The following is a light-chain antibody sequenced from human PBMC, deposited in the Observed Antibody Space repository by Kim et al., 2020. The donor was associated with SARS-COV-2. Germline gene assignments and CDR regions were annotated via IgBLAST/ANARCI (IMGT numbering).Light chain of an antibody. J-gene: IGLJ3*02. CDR1: YE. CDR3: QSYDKDLSGWV. V-gene: IGLV1-40*01. CDR2: DHH. Sequence: YEIHWYQQFPGTAPKLLIYDHHDRPSGVPDRFSGAKSGTSASLAITGLRAEDEAYYYCQSYDKDLSGWVFGGGTQLTV.